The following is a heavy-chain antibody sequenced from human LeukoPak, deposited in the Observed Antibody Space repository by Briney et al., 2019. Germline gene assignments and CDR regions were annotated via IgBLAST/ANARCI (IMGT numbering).Heavy chain of an antibody. CDR3: AREGIVRTYDQ. Sequence: PSETLFLTCTVSGDSVSSYYWYWFRHPPGKELEWIACIYYSGITHYNPSLKSRVTISLDTSKNQFSLRLSSVTAADMAVYYCAREGIVRTYDQWGQGTLVTVSS. CDR1: GDSVSSYY. D-gene: IGHD2/OR15-2a*01. J-gene: IGHJ4*02. V-gene: IGHV4-59*02. CDR2: IYYSGIT.